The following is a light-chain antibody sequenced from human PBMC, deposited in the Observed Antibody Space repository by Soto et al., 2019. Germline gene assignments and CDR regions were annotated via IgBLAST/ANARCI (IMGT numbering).Light chain of an antibody. CDR2: GAY. CDR3: QQYGSSPPVT. J-gene: IGKJ1*01. Sequence: TQSPSSLSASLGDRVSITCRASQSVRNSYLAWYQQKPGQAPRLLIYGAYTRATGIPVRFSGSGSGTDFTLTISRLEPEDFAVYYCQQYGSSPPVTFGQGTKVDIK. V-gene: IGKV3-20*01. CDR1: QSVRNSY.